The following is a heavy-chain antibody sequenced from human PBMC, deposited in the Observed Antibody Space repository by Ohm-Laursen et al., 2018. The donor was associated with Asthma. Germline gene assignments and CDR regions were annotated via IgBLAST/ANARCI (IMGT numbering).Heavy chain of an antibody. CDR2: GGSYYDGGLK. Sequence: RSLRLSCAASGFTFRSYAMHWVRQAPGKGLEWVAVGGSYYDGGLKYYADSVNGRFTVSRDDSKNTLYLQMNSLRPDDTAVYYCARDWGYGSGTFLDCWGQGTLVTVSS. D-gene: IGHD3-10*01. J-gene: IGHJ4*02. V-gene: IGHV3-30-3*01. CDR3: ARDWGYGSGTFLDC. CDR1: GFTFRSYA.